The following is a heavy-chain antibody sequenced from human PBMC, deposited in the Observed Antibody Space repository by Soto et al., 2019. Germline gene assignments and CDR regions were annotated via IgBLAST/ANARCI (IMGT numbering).Heavy chain of an antibody. D-gene: IGHD3-22*01. CDR2: FDPEDGET. J-gene: IGHJ5*02. V-gene: IGHV1-24*01. CDR3: ATGQVTMIVGRMYSNWFDP. Sequence: QVPLVQSGAEVKKPGASVKVSCKVSGYTLTELSMHWVRQAPGKGLEWMGGFDPEDGETIYAQKFQGRVTMTEDTSTDTAYMELSSLRSEDTAVYYCATGQVTMIVGRMYSNWFDPWGQGTLVTVSS. CDR1: GYTLTELS.